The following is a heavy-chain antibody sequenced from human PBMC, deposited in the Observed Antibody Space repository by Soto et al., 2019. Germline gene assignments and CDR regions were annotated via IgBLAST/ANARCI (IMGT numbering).Heavy chain of an antibody. CDR1: GVSISSYY. CDR2: IYYSGST. J-gene: IGHJ3*02. Sequence: WETLSLTCTFSGVSISSYYWSWIRQPPGKGLEWIGYIYYSGSTNYNPSLKSRVTISVDTSKNQFSLKLSSVTAADTAVYYCARGATEKWGSGAFDIWRQGTMVTVSS. CDR3: ARGATEKWGSGAFDI. V-gene: IGHV4-59*01. D-gene: IGHD7-27*01.